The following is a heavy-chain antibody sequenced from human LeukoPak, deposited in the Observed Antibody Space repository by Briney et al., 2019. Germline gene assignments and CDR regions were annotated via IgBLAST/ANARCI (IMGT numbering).Heavy chain of an antibody. CDR3: ARLRAVHNWFDP. CDR2: MNPNSGNT. V-gene: IGHV1-8*01. Sequence: ASVKVSCKASGYTFTSYDINWVRQATGQGLEWMGWMNPNSGNTGYAQKFQGRVTMTRNTSISTAYMELSSLRSEDTAVYYCARLRAVHNWFDPWGQGTLVTVSS. J-gene: IGHJ5*02. CDR1: GYTFTSYD.